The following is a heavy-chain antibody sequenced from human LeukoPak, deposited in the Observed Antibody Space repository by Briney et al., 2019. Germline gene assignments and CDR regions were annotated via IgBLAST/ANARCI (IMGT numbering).Heavy chain of an antibody. Sequence: GASVRVSCKASGYTSTGYYMHWVRQAPGQGLEWMGRIIPILGIANYAQKFQGRVTITADKSTSTAYMELSSLRSEDTAVYYCARGRGPYGSGSYRLDYWGQGTLVTVSS. V-gene: IGHV1-69*04. CDR1: GYTSTGYY. D-gene: IGHD3-10*01. CDR2: IIPILGIA. J-gene: IGHJ4*02. CDR3: ARGRGPYGSGSYRLDY.